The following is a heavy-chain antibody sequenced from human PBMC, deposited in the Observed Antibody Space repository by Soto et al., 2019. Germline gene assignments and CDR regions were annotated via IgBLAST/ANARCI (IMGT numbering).Heavy chain of an antibody. CDR1: GGSISSYY. CDR2: IYYSGST. D-gene: IGHD1-26*01. J-gene: IGHJ6*02. V-gene: IGHV4-59*01. Sequence: PSETLSLTCTVSGGSISSYYWSWIRQPPGKGLEWIGYIYYSGSTNYNPSLKSRVTISVDTSKNQFSLKLSSVTAADTAVYYCARVRWGGSYPSFYYYYGMDVWGQGTTVTVSS. CDR3: ARVRWGGSYPSFYYYYGMDV.